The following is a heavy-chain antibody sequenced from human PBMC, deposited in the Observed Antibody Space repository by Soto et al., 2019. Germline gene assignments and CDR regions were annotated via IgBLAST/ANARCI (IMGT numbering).Heavy chain of an antibody. Sequence: EVQLVESGGGLVQPGGSLRLSCAASGFTFSSYWMSWVRQAPGKGLEWVANIKQDGSEKYYVDSVKGRFTISRDNAKNSLYLQMNSLRAEDTAVYYCARGKWELRRGLYYGMDVWGQGTTVTVSS. V-gene: IGHV3-7*03. CDR1: GFTFSSYW. D-gene: IGHD1-26*01. CDR2: IKQDGSEK. CDR3: ARGKWELRRGLYYGMDV. J-gene: IGHJ6*02.